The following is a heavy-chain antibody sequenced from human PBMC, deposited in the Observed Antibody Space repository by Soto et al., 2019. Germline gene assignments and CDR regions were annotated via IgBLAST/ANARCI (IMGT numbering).Heavy chain of an antibody. D-gene: IGHD3-10*01. V-gene: IGHV1-8*01. CDR1: GNTFTSYD. CDR2: INPNSGNI. Sequence: ASVKVSCKASGNTFTSYDINWVRQATGHGLEWMGWINPNSGNIGYAQKFQGRVTMTRDTAIRAAYMEVSRLRSDDTAVYYCARGRASGSYYLLDYWGQGTLVTVS. CDR3: ARGRASGSYYLLDY. J-gene: IGHJ4*02.